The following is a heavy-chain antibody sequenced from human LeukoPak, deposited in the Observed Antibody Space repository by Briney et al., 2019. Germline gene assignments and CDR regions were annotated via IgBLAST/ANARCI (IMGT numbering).Heavy chain of an antibody. CDR2: ISFDGSNK. V-gene: IGHV3-30*18. J-gene: IGHJ5*02. CDR1: GFTFTNSG. D-gene: IGHD1-26*01. CDR3: AKDRVGAQGS. Sequence: GGSLRLSCAASGFTFTNSGMHWVRQAPGKGLEWVALISFDGSNKYYTDSVKGRFTISRDNSKNTLYLQMDSLRAEDTAVYYCAKDRVGAQGSWGQGTLVTVSS.